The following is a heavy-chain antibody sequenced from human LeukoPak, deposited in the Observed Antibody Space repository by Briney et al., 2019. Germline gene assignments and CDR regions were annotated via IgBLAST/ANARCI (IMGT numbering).Heavy chain of an antibody. V-gene: IGHV4-59*12. CDR3: ARDDRGQGGSGSYYNKPYYYYGMDV. D-gene: IGHD3-10*01. CDR2: IYYSGST. Sequence: PSETLSLTCTVSGGSISSYYWSWIRQPPGKGLEWIGYIYYSGSTNYNPSLKSRVTISVDTSKNQFSLKLSSVTAADTAVYYCARDDRGQGGSGSYYNKPYYYYGMDVWGQGTTVTVSS. J-gene: IGHJ6*02. CDR1: GGSISSYY.